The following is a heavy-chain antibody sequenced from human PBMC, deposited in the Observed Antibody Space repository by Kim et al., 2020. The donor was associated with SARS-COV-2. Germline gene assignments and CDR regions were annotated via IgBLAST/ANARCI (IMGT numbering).Heavy chain of an antibody. CDR3: VKDRYGGSPRAGGYYYYGMDV. J-gene: IGHJ6*02. CDR1: GFTFSSYA. Sequence: GGSLRLSCSASGFTFSSYAMHWVRQAPGKGLEYVSAISSNGGSTYYADSVKGRFTISRDNSKNTLYLQMSSLRAEDTAVYYCVKDRYGGSPRAGGYYYYGMDVWGQGTTVTVSS. CDR2: ISSNGGST. V-gene: IGHV3-64D*09. D-gene: IGHD1-26*01.